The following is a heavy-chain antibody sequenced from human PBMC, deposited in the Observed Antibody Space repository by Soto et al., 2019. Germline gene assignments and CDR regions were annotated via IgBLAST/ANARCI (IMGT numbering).Heavy chain of an antibody. CDR2: ISAYNGNT. J-gene: IGHJ6*02. V-gene: IGHV1-18*01. D-gene: IGHD4-17*01. CDR1: GYTITIYC. Sequence: SVKGACKATGYTITIYCISWGRQAPVQGLEWMGWISAYNGNTNYAQKLQGRVTMTTDTSTSTAYMELRSLRSDDTAVYYCARWYDYGDYPYYYYGMDVWGQGTTVTVSS. CDR3: ARWYDYGDYPYYYYGMDV.